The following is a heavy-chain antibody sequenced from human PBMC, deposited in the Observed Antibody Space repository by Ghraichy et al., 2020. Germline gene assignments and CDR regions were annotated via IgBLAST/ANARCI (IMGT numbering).Heavy chain of an antibody. CDR3: AKGPGYCSSTSCYASYFDY. CDR2: ISGDGGST. V-gene: IGHV3-43*02. Sequence: GGSLRLSCAASGFTFDDYAMHWVRQAPGKGLEWVSLISGDGGSTYYADSVKGRFTISRDNSKNSLYLQMNSLRTEDTALYYCAKGPGYCSSTSCYASYFDYWGQGTLVTVSS. CDR1: GFTFDDYA. J-gene: IGHJ4*02. D-gene: IGHD2-2*01.